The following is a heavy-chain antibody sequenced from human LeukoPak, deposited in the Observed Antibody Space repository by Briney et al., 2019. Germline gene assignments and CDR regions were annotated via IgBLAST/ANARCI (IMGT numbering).Heavy chain of an antibody. CDR3: ARDHIAVAEGYFDY. J-gene: IGHJ4*02. Sequence: ASVKVSCKASGGTFSSYAISWVRQAPGQGLEWMGWINPKSGGTNYAQKFQGRVTMTRDTSISTAYMELSRLRSDDTAVYYCARDHIAVAEGYFDYWGQGTLVTVSS. CDR1: GGTFSSYA. V-gene: IGHV1-2*02. D-gene: IGHD6-19*01. CDR2: INPKSGGT.